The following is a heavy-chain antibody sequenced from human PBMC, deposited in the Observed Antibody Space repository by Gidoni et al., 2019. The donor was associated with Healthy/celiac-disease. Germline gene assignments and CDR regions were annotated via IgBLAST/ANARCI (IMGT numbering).Heavy chain of an antibody. CDR3: ARGVVPAATIAARPRYYFDY. CDR2: ISSSSSYI. J-gene: IGHJ4*02. D-gene: IGHD2-2*01. V-gene: IGHV3-21*01. CDR1: GFTFSSYS. Sequence: EVQLVESGGGLVKPGGSLRLSCAASGFTFSSYSMNWVRQAPGKGLEWVSSISSSSSYIYYADSVKGRFTISRDNAKNSLYLQMNSLRAEDTAVYYCARGVVPAATIAARPRYYFDYWGQGTLVTVSS.